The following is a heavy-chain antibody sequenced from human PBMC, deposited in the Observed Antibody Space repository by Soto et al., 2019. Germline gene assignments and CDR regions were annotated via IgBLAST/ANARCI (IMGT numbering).Heavy chain of an antibody. CDR3: TTGPRVVVVAAPGY. CDR1: GFTFSNAW. D-gene: IGHD2-15*01. Sequence: EVQLVESGGGLVKPGGSLRLSCAASGFTFSNAWMSWVRQAPGKGLEWVGRIKSKTDGGTTDYAAPVKGRFTISRDDSKNTLYLQMNSLNTEDTAVYYCTTGPRVVVVAAPGYWGQGTLVTVSS. CDR2: IKSKTDGGTT. J-gene: IGHJ4*02. V-gene: IGHV3-15*01.